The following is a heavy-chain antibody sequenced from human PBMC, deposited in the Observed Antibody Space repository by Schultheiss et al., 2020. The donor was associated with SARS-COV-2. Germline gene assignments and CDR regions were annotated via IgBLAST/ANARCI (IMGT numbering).Heavy chain of an antibody. CDR2: ISYGGSNK. D-gene: IGHD5-18*01. CDR3: ARSDRGYSYSKDAFDI. CDR1: GFTFGTYW. Sequence: GESLKISCAASGFTFGTYWMHWVRQAPGKGVEWVILISYGGSNKYNADSVKGRFTISRDNSKNTLYLQMNSLRAEDTAVHYCARSDRGYSYSKDAFDIWGQGTMVTVSS. J-gene: IGHJ3*02. V-gene: IGHV3-30-3*01.